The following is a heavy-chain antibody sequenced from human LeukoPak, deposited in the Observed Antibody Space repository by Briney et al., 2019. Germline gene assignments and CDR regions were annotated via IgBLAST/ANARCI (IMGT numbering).Heavy chain of an antibody. CDR1: GGSISSSNW. V-gene: IGHV4-4*02. D-gene: IGHD6-13*01. Sequence: SGTLSLTCAVSGGSISSSNWWSWVRQPPGKGLEWIGEIYHSGSTNYNPSLKSRVTISVDKSKNQFSLKLSSVTAADTAVYYCARVGGYREWQYWFDPWGQGTLVTVSS. CDR2: IYHSGST. J-gene: IGHJ5*02. CDR3: ARVGGYREWQYWFDP.